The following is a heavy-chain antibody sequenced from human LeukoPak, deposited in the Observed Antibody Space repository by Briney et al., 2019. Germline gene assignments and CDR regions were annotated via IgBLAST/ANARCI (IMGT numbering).Heavy chain of an antibody. J-gene: IGHJ4*02. CDR1: GFSVGSNY. CDR3: AREGRFQSFDY. V-gene: IGHV3-53*01. CDR2: IYTGGTT. Sequence: PGGSLRLSCAASGFSVGSNYMSWVRQAPGKGLEWVSVIYTGGTTHYAESAMGRFTISRDDSHNTVHLHMSGLRAEDTAVYYCAREGRFQSFDYWGQGTLVAVSS.